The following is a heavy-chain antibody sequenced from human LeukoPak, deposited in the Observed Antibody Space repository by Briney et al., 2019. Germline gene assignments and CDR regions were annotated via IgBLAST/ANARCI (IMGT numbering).Heavy chain of an antibody. CDR1: GFTFSRFW. CDR2: ASSDGSST. CDR3: ARDSDAGFDY. J-gene: IGHJ4*02. Sequence: GGSLRLSCAASGFTFSRFWMHWVRHAPGKGLEWVSRASSDGSSTVYADSVKGRFTISRDNAKKTLYLQVNSLRVEDTAIYYCARDSDAGFDYWGRGTLVTVSS. V-gene: IGHV3-74*01.